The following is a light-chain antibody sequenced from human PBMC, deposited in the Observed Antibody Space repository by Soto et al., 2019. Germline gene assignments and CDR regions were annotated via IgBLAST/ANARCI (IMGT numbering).Light chain of an antibody. CDR3: QQYYNWPPMYI. Sequence: EMVMTQSPATLSVSPGERATLSCRASQSVSTNLAWYQHKPGQPPRLLFYGASTRATGIPARFSGSASGTEFTLTIGSLQSEDFAVYYCQQYYNWPPMYIFGQGTKLEIK. CDR1: QSVSTN. J-gene: IGKJ2*01. V-gene: IGKV3-15*01. CDR2: GAS.